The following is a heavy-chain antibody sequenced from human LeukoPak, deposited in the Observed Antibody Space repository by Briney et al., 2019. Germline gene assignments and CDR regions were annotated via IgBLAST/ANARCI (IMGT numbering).Heavy chain of an antibody. CDR3: AIMHRYYDGSGYWVH. CDR1: GFTFSSYA. Sequence: PGGSLRLSCAASGFTFSSYAMSWGRQAPGKGLEWVSGISTSGDTTSYADSVRGRFTISRDNPRNMLYMQMSSLTDEDTAVYYCAIMHRYYDGSGYWVHWGQGALVTVSS. D-gene: IGHD3-22*01. CDR2: ISTSGDTT. V-gene: IGHV3-23*01. J-gene: IGHJ4*02.